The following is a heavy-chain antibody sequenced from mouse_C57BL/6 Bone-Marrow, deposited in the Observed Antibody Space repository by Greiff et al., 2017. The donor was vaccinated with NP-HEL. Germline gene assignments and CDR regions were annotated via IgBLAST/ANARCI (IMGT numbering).Heavy chain of an antibody. J-gene: IGHJ4*01. CDR3: TTDTTVVDAMDY. V-gene: IGHV14-1*01. D-gene: IGHD1-1*01. CDR1: GFNIKDYY. Sequence: EVKLQQSGAELVRPGASVKLSCTASGFNIKDYYMHWVKQRPEQGLEWIGRIDPEDGDTEYAPKFQGKATMTADTSSNTAYLQLSSLTSEDTAVYYCTTDTTVVDAMDYWGQGTSVTVSS. CDR2: IDPEDGDT.